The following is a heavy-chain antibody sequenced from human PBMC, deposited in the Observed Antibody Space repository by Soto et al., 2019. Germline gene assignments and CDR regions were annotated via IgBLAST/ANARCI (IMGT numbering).Heavy chain of an antibody. D-gene: IGHD3-22*01. J-gene: IGHJ4*02. CDR2: ISYDGSNK. V-gene: IGHV3-30-3*01. Sequence: QSGGSLRLSCAASGFTFSSYAMHWVRQAPGKGLEWVAVISYDGSNKYYADSVKGRFTISRDNSKNTLYLQMNSLRAEDTAVYYCATDRYDSSGYYYVLDYWGQGTLVNVSS. CDR1: GFTFSSYA. CDR3: ATDRYDSSGYYYVLDY.